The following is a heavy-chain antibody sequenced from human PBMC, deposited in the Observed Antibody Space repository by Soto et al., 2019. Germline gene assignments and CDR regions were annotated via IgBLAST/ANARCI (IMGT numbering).Heavy chain of an antibody. J-gene: IGHJ6*02. CDR1: GFTFSSYA. CDR2: ISGSGGST. Sequence: GGSLRLSCAASGFTFSSYAMSWVRRAPGKGLEWVSAISGSGGSTYYADSVKGRFTISRDNSKNTLYLQMNSLRAEDTAVYYCAKDAVWFGELSTYYYYGMDVWGQGTTVTVSS. D-gene: IGHD3-10*01. CDR3: AKDAVWFGELSTYYYYGMDV. V-gene: IGHV3-23*01.